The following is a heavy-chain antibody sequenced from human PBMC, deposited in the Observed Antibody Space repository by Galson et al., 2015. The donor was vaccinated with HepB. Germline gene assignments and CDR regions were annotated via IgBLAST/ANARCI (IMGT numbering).Heavy chain of an antibody. J-gene: IGHJ5*01. V-gene: IGHV6-1*01. D-gene: IGHD6-13*01. CDR3: VRLSGSSWFDY. Sequence: CAISGDSVSSNRASWNWIRQSPSSGLEWSGKTYFRSKWYIEYAGSMKGRMTTNPDTSKNQFSLHLNSVTPEDTAVYYCVRLSGSSWFDYWGPGTLVTVSS. CDR1: GDSVSSNRAS. CDR2: TYFRSKWYI.